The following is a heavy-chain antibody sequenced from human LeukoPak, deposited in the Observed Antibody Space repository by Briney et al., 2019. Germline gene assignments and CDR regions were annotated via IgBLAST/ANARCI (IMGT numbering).Heavy chain of an antibody. D-gene: IGHD3-22*01. CDR2: INSDGSST. V-gene: IGHV3-74*01. CDR1: GFTYSSYW. J-gene: IGHJ3*02. CDR3: ARRIVTYYYDSSGSLDAFDI. Sequence: PGGSLRLSCAAAGFTYSSYWMHWVRQAPGKGLVWVSRINSDGSSTSYADSVKGRFTISRDNAKNTLYLQMNSLRAEDTAVYYCARRIVTYYYDSSGSLDAFDIWDQGTMVTVSS.